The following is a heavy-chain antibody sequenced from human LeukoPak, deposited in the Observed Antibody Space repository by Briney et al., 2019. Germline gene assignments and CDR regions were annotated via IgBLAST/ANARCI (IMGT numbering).Heavy chain of an antibody. CDR2: ISRSSSTI. J-gene: IGHJ4*02. V-gene: IGHV3-48*01. CDR1: GFSFSGYS. Sequence: PGGSLRLSCAASGFSFSGYSMNWVRRAPGKGLEWVSYISRSSSTIYYADSVKGRFTISRDNAKNSLYLQMNSLRAEDTAVYYCARDSGYYGSGSYYWLDYWGQGILVTVSS. CDR3: ARDSGYYGSGSYYWLDY. D-gene: IGHD3-10*01.